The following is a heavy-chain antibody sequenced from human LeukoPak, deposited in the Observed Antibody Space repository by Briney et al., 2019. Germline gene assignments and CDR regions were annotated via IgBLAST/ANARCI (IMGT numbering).Heavy chain of an antibody. CDR1: GGTFSSYA. CDR3: AREAVAGTNWFDP. V-gene: IGHV1-69*13. J-gene: IGHJ5*02. CDR2: IIPIFGTA. Sequence: GASVKVSCKASGGTFSSYAISWARQAPGQGLEWMGGIIPIFGTANYAQKFQGRVTITADESTSTAYMELSSLRSEDTAVYYCAREAVAGTNWFDPWGQGTLVTVSS. D-gene: IGHD6-19*01.